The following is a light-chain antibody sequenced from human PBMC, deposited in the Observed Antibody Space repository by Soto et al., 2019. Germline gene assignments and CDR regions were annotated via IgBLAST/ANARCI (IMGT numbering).Light chain of an antibody. J-gene: IGKJ2*01. CDR2: ATS. Sequence: ESVLTQSPGTLSLSSGERATLSCRASQSVSSSYLAWYQQKPGQAPRLLVYATSSRATGIPDRFSGSGSGTDFTLTISRLESEDFAVYYCQQYGSSSFTFGQGTKLEIK. V-gene: IGKV3-20*01. CDR3: QQYGSSSFT. CDR1: QSVSSSY.